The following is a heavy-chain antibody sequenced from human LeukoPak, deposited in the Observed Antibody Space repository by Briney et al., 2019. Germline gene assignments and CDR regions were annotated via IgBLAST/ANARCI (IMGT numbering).Heavy chain of an antibody. J-gene: IGHJ2*01. Sequence: SETLSLTCTVSGGSVSTYYWSRIRQPAGKELEWIGRIYASGSTDYNPSPKSPVTISLDTSNNQFSLKLTSVTDADTAVYFCARAAGSRYFDLRGRGTLVTVSS. V-gene: IGHV4-4*07. CDR3: ARAAGSRYFDL. CDR2: IYASGST. D-gene: IGHD1-26*01. CDR1: GGSVSTYY.